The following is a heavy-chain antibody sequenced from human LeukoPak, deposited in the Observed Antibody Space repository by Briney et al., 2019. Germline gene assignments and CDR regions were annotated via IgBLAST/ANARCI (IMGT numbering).Heavy chain of an antibody. Sequence: GGSLRLSCAAAGFTFDDYGMSWVRQAPGKGLEWVSGINWNGGSTGYADSVKGRFTISRDNAKNSLYLQMNSLRAEDTALYHCATAAYYYGSGRGAYGMDVWGQGTTVTVSS. J-gene: IGHJ6*02. CDR2: INWNGGST. CDR1: GFTFDDYG. V-gene: IGHV3-20*01. D-gene: IGHD3-10*01. CDR3: ATAAYYYGSGRGAYGMDV.